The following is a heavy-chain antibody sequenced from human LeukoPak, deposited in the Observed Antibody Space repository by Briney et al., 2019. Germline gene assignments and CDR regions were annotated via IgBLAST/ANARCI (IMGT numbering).Heavy chain of an antibody. D-gene: IGHD3-10*01. J-gene: IGHJ3*02. CDR2: ISGSGGST. V-gene: IGHV3-23*01. Sequence: GGSLRLSCAASGFTFSSYAMSWVRQAPGKGLEGVSAISGSGGSTYYADSVKGRFTISRDNAKNSLYLQMNSLRAEDTAVYYCARDGLVRHYNPDIFDIWGQGTMVTVSS. CDR3: ARDGLVRHYNPDIFDI. CDR1: GFTFSSYA.